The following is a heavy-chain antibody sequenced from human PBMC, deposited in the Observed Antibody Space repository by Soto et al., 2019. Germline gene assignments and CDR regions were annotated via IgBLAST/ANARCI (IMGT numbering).Heavy chain of an antibody. CDR3: ARESGCSGGSCYPIGADAFDI. Sequence: QVQLVQSGAEVKKPGASVKVSCKASGYTFTSYGISWVRQAPGQGLEWMGWISAYNGNTNYAQKLQGRVTMTTATSTSTAYMALTSLRSDEPAVYYCARESGCSGGSCYPIGADAFDIWGQGTMVTVSS. J-gene: IGHJ3*02. D-gene: IGHD2-15*01. CDR2: ISAYNGNT. CDR1: GYTFTSYG. V-gene: IGHV1-18*01.